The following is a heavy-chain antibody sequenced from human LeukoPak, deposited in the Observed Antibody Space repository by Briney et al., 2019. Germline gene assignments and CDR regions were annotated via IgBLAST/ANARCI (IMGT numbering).Heavy chain of an antibody. V-gene: IGHV1-69*05. D-gene: IGHD2-2*01. CDR2: IIPNFGTA. Sequence: SVKVSCKASGGTFSSYAISWVRQAPGQGLEWMGGIIPNFGTANYAQKFQGRVTITTDESTSTAYMELSSLRSEDTAVYYCAIQGYCSSTSCSYFDYWGQGTLVTVSS. CDR3: AIQGYCSSTSCSYFDY. CDR1: GGTFSSYA. J-gene: IGHJ4*02.